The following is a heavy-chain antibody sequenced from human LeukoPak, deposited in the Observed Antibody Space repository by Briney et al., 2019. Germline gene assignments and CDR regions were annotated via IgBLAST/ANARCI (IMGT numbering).Heavy chain of an antibody. D-gene: IGHD5-18*01. CDR2: ISGSGGST. CDR3: AKDPYSYGFRDGDY. J-gene: IGHJ4*02. CDR1: GFTFSSYA. Sequence: PGGSLRLSCAASGFTFSSYAMSWVRQAPGKGLEWVSAISGSGGSTYYADSVKGRFTTSRDNSKNTLYLQMNSLRAEDTAVYYCAKDPYSYGFRDGDYWGQGTLVTVSS. V-gene: IGHV3-23*01.